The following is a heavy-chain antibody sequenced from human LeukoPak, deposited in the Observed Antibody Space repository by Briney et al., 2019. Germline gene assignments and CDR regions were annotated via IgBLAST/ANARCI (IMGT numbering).Heavy chain of an antibody. CDR2: TYYRSKWYN. Sequence: SQTLSLTCAISGDSVSSNSTAWNWIRQSPSKGLKWLGRTYYRSKWYNDYALSVKSRITINPDTSKNQFSLQLNSVTPEDTAVYYCVKDTTYYYDSNAMDVWGQGTKVTVSS. J-gene: IGHJ6*02. CDR3: VKDTTYYYDSNAMDV. CDR1: GDSVSSNSTA. D-gene: IGHD3-22*01. V-gene: IGHV6-1*01.